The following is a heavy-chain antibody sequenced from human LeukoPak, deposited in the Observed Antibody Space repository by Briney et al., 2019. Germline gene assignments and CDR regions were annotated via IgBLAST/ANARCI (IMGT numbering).Heavy chain of an antibody. Sequence: GVSLRLSCAASEFSVGSNYMTWVRQAPGKGLEWVSLIYSGGSTYYADSVKGRFTISRDNSKNTLYLQMTSLRAEDTAVYYCAREAGDGYNYALCGWGQGTLVTVSS. CDR3: AREAGDGYNYALCG. V-gene: IGHV3-66*01. J-gene: IGHJ4*02. CDR2: IYSGGST. CDR1: EFSVGSNY. D-gene: IGHD5-24*01.